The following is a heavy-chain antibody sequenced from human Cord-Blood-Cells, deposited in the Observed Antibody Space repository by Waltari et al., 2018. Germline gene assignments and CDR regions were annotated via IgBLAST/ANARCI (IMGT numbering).Heavy chain of an antibody. CDR3: ARENYYGSGSYQKYNWFDP. Sequence: QLQLQESGPGLVKPSETLSLTCTVSGGSISSSSYYWGWIRQPPGKGLEWIGSIYYSGGPNYNPPRKSGGTIAVDTSKNQFSLKLSSVTAADTAVYYCARENYYGSGSYQKYNWFDPWGQGTLVTVSS. CDR2: IYYSGGP. J-gene: IGHJ5*02. V-gene: IGHV4-39*07. CDR1: GGSISSSSYY. D-gene: IGHD3-10*01.